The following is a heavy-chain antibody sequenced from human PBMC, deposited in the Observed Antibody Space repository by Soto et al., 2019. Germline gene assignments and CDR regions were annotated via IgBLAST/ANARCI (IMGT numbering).Heavy chain of an antibody. Sequence: SETLSLTCAVYGGSFSGYYWSWIRQPPGKGLEWIGEINHSGSTNYNPSLTSRVTISVDTSKNQFSLKLSPVTAADTAVYYCARSLTGAGDAFDIWGQGTMVTVSS. CDR2: INHSGST. V-gene: IGHV4-34*01. CDR3: ARSLTGAGDAFDI. CDR1: GGSFSGYY. J-gene: IGHJ3*02. D-gene: IGHD7-27*01.